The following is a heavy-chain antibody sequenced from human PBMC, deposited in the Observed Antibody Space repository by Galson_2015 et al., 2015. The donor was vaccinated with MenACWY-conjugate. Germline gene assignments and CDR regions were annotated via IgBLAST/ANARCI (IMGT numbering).Heavy chain of an antibody. Sequence: IPVFHPTDYAQRFPVRLTITAAESPSTVYMELSSLRSDDTAIYYCARPGGDYEQRTFFDYWGQGTLVTVSS. V-gene: IGHV1-69*01. CDR3: ARPGGDYEQRTFFDY. D-gene: IGHD4-17*01. CDR2: IPVFHPT. J-gene: IGHJ4*02.